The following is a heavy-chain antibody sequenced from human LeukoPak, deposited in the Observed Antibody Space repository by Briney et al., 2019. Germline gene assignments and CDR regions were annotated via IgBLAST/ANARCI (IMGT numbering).Heavy chain of an antibody. CDR2: ISYDGSNK. J-gene: IGHJ4*02. D-gene: IGHD5-24*01. CDR3: AKDGSRDGYNDPFDY. V-gene: IGHV3-30-3*01. CDR1: GFTFSSYA. Sequence: GGSLRLSCAASGFTFSSYAMHWVPQAPGKGLEWVAVISYDGSNKYYADSVKGRFTISRDNSKNTLYLQMNSLRAEDTAVYYCAKDGSRDGYNDPFDYWGQGTLVTVSS.